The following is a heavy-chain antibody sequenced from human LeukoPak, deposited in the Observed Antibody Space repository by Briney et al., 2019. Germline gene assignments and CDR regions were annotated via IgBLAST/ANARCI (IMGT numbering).Heavy chain of an antibody. Sequence: ASVKVSCKASGYTFTSYYMHWVRQAPGQGLEWLRIINPSGGSTSYAQKFQGRVTMTRDTSTSTVYMELSSLRSEDTAVYYCAREMVPQKGVGDFDYWGQGTLVTVSS. CDR2: INPSGGST. CDR3: AREMVPQKGVGDFDY. V-gene: IGHV1-46*01. D-gene: IGHD3-10*01. CDR1: GYTFTSYY. J-gene: IGHJ4*02.